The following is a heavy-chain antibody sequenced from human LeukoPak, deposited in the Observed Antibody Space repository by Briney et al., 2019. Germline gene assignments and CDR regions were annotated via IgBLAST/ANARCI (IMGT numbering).Heavy chain of an antibody. Sequence: GGSLRLSCAASGFTFSSYAMSWVRQAPGKGLEWVSAISGSSGTTYYADSVKGRFTISRDNAKNSLYLQMNSLRAEDTAVYYCARGITGTTFDYWGQGTLVTVSS. D-gene: IGHD1-20*01. CDR2: ISGSSGTT. J-gene: IGHJ4*02. CDR3: ARGITGTTFDY. CDR1: GFTFSSYA. V-gene: IGHV3-23*01.